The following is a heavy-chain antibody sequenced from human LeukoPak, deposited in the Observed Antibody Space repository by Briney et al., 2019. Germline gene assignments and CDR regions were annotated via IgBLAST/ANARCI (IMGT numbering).Heavy chain of an antibody. CDR2: IYYSGST. CDR1: GGSISSSSYY. Sequence: SETLSLTCTVSGGSISSSSYYWGWIRQPPGKGLEWIGSIYYSGSTHYNPSLKSRVTISVDTSKNQFSLKLSSVTAADTAVYYCARQVGGSSWYDNWFDPWGQGTLVTVSS. D-gene: IGHD6-13*01. CDR3: ARQVGGSSWYDNWFDP. V-gene: IGHV4-39*01. J-gene: IGHJ5*02.